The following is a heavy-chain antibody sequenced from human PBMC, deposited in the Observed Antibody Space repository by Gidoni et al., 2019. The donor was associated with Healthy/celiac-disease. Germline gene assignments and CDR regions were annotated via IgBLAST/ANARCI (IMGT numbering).Heavy chain of an antibody. CDR2: IYYSGST. CDR1: GGSISSSSYY. V-gene: IGHV4-39*01. D-gene: IGHD3-10*02. J-gene: IGHJ4*02. CDR3: ARGVSVFGELLEGPGFDY. Sequence: QLQLQESGPGLVKPSETLSLTCTVSGGSISSSSYYWGWIRQPPGKGLEWFGSIYYSGSTYYTPPLKSRVTISVDTSKNQFSLKLSSVTAADTAVYYCARGVSVFGELLEGPGFDYWGQGTLVTVSS.